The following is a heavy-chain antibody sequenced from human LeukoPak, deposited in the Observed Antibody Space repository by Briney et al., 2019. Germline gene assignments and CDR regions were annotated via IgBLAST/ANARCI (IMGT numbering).Heavy chain of an antibody. CDR3: ARGQSVGWEIGVCDF. D-gene: IGHD1-26*01. CDR1: GVSFSGYA. J-gene: IGHJ4*02. CDR2: IKYDASDE. V-gene: IGHV3-33*01. Sequence: GGSLRLSCAVSGVSFSGYAMHWVRQAPGKGLEWVSLIKYDASDEYYADAVKGRFTISRDDSRNTLYLQMNSLRAEDTAVYYCARGQSVGWEIGVCDFWGQGSLVTVAS.